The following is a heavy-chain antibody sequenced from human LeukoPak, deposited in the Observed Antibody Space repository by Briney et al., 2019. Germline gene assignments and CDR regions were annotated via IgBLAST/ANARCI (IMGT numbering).Heavy chain of an antibody. V-gene: IGHV4-34*01. J-gene: IGHJ4*02. Sequence: PGTLCLTCAVSGGSFSGYYSSCIRQSPGKGLEWSGEIDHSETINYNPSLKSRVSLSVDTSMRQASLNLRSVTGAVTAVYYCARCWRYYYGSRFYYWGQGTLVTVSS. CDR2: IDHSETI. CDR3: ARCWRYYYGSRFYY. D-gene: IGHD3-10*01. CDR1: GGSFSGYY.